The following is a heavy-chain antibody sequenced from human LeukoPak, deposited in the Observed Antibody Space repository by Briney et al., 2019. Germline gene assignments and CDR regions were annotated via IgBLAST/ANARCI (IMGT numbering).Heavy chain of an antibody. CDR3: ARGYSSSWYLY. J-gene: IGHJ4*02. Sequence: SETLSLTCTVSGGSISSYYRSWIRQPPGKGLEWIGYIYYSGSTNYNPSLKSRVTISVDTSKNQFSLKLSSVPAADTAVYYCARGYSSSWYLYWGQGTLVTVSS. D-gene: IGHD6-13*01. V-gene: IGHV4-59*01. CDR1: GGSISSYY. CDR2: IYYSGST.